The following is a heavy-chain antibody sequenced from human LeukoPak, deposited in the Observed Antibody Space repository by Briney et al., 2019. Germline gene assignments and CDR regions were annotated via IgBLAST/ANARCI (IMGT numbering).Heavy chain of an antibody. J-gene: IGHJ2*01. Sequence: SETLSLTCTVSGGSISSGDYYWSWIRQPPGKGLEWIGYIYYSGSTYYNPSLKSRVTISVDTSKNQFSLKLNSVTAADTAVYYCARAIFGVVRYFDLWGRGTLVTVSS. V-gene: IGHV4-30-4*08. CDR1: GGSISSGDYY. D-gene: IGHD3-3*01. CDR3: ARAIFGVVRYFDL. CDR2: IYYSGST.